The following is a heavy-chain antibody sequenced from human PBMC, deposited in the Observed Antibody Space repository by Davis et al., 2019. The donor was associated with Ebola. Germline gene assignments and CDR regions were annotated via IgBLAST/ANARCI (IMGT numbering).Heavy chain of an antibody. CDR1: GFTFSDYY. V-gene: IGHV3-11*05. Sequence: PGGSLRLSCAASGFTFSDYYMSWIRQAPGKGPEWLAYVGISDTKTSYAESVKGRFTISRDNAKNSLFLQMSGLRAEDTAMYYCARDGEYSSSAIFDYWGQGILVTVSS. J-gene: IGHJ4*02. D-gene: IGHD6-6*01. CDR3: ARDGEYSSSAIFDY. CDR2: VGISDTKT.